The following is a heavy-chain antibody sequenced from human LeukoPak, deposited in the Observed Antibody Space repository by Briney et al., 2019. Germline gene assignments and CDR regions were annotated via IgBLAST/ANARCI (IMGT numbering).Heavy chain of an antibody. CDR1: GDSISSGSYY. J-gene: IGHJ4*02. CDR2: IYTSGST. V-gene: IGHV4-61*02. Sequence: SQTLSLTCTVSGDSISSGSYYWSWLRQPAGKGLEWIGRIYTSGSTNYNPSLKSRVTISVDTSKNQFSLNLNSVTAADTAVYYCARARLNGSGMKWGQGTLVTVSS. CDR3: ARARLNGSGMK. D-gene: IGHD3-10*01.